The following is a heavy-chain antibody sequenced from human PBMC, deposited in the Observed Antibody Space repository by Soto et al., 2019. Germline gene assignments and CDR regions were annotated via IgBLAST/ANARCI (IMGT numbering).Heavy chain of an antibody. CDR3: ARESLGDYDTSTYPTDYFHY. V-gene: IGHV4-59*01. D-gene: IGHD3-22*01. Sequence: SETLSLTCTVSGGSLSSYYWSWIRQSPGKELEWIGYIYYTGSTKFHPSLKSRVTISVDRSKNQFSLNLSSLTAADTAVYYCARESLGDYDTSTYPTDYFHYRCRATLVTVSS. CDR1: GGSLSSYY. J-gene: IGHJ4*02. CDR2: IYYTGST.